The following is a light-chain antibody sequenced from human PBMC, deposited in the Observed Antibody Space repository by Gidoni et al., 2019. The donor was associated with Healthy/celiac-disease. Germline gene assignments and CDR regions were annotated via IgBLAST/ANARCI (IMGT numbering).Light chain of an antibody. CDR1: QSVSSSY. Sequence: IVLTQSPGTLSLSPGERATLSCRASQSVSSSYLAWYQQPPGQAPRPLIYGAASRATCLPDRFSSSGSGTDFTLTISRLEPEDFAVYYCQQYGSSLPYTVGQGTKLEIK. CDR2: GAA. V-gene: IGKV3-20*01. CDR3: QQYGSSLPYT. J-gene: IGKJ2*01.